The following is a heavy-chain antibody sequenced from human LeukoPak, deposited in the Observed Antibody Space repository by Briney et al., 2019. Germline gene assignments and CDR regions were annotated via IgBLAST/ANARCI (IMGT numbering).Heavy chain of an antibody. CDR2: IWYDGSNR. V-gene: IGHV3-33*01. CDR3: ARLGSGWSFDF. D-gene: IGHD6-19*01. CDR1: GFTFSSYG. Sequence: TGRSLRLSCAAYGFTFSSYGMNWVRQAPGKGLEWEAVIWYDGSNRYYADSVKGRFTIPRDNSKNTVSLQLNSLRAEDTAVHYCARLGSGWSFDFWGQGTLVAVSS. J-gene: IGHJ4*02.